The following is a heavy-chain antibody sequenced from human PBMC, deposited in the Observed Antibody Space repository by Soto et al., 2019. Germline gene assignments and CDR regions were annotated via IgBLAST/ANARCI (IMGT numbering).Heavy chain of an antibody. CDR2: INWNSGSI. J-gene: IGHJ5*02. Sequence: EVQLVESGGGLVQPGRSLRLSCAAFGFTFEDYAMHWIRQTPGKGLEWVAGINWNSGSIGYADSVKGRFTISRDNANNSLYLQMDSLRAEDTALYFCAKGRGALAVVSNWFEPWGQGTLVTVSS. CDR3: AKGRGALAVVSNWFEP. D-gene: IGHD3-22*01. CDR1: GFTFEDYA. V-gene: IGHV3-9*01.